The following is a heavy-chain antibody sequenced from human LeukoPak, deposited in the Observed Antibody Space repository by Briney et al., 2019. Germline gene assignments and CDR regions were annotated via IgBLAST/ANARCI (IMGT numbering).Heavy chain of an antibody. CDR1: GYTFTNYA. J-gene: IGHJ4*02. D-gene: IGHD1-26*01. V-gene: IGHV1-18*01. CDR2: ISVYNGDT. Sequence: GASVKVSCKASGYTFTNYAISWVRQAPGQGLEWMGWISVYNGDTKYPQKFQGRVTITADESTSTAYMELSSLRSEDTAVYYCARGWELQGGYFDYWGQGTLVTVSS. CDR3: ARGWELQGGYFDY.